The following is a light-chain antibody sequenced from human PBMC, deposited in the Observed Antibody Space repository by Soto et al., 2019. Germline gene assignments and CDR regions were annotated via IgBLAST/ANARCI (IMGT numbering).Light chain of an antibody. Sequence: QSVLTQPASVSGSPGQSSTISRTGTSSDVGGYNYVSWYQQHPGQAPRLLIYDVTNRPSGISNRFSASKSGNTASLTISGLQVEDEADYYCSSYRSPNTRLFGTGTKVTVL. CDR1: SSDVGGYNY. J-gene: IGLJ1*01. V-gene: IGLV2-14*03. CDR2: DVT. CDR3: SSYRSPNTRL.